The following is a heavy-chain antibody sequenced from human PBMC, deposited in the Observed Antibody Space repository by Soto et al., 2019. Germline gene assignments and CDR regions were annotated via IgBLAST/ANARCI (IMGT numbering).Heavy chain of an antibody. D-gene: IGHD3-22*01. CDR2: VYYSGST. CDR3: ARCKGEGRESRGSHGFDP. CDR1: GGSISSYY. V-gene: IGHV4-59*01. Sequence: DALSLTSNVSGGSISSYYWSWIRQPPGKGLERIGDVYYSGSTNYNPSLKSRVTISVDTSKSQFSRKLISVTAADTAVYYCARCKGEGRESRGSHGFDPWGDRALATVS. J-gene: IGHJ5*02.